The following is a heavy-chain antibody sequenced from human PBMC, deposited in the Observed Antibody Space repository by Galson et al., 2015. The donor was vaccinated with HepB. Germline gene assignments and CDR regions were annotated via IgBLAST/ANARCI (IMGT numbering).Heavy chain of an antibody. CDR1: GCTFTLNG. D-gene: IGHD4/OR15-4a*01. J-gene: IGHJ4*02. CDR2: ISANSGDT. CDR3: ARDRDYRFDY. V-gene: IGHV1-18*04. Sequence: SVKVSCKAPGCTFTLNGISWVRQAPGKGLEWMGWISANSGDTKYAQKLQGRVTMTRDTSTSTAYLELRSLRSDDTAAYYCARDRDYRFDYWGQGTLVTVSS.